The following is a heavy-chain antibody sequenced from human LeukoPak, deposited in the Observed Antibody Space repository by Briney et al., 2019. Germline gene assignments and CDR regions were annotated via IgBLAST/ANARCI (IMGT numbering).Heavy chain of an antibody. CDR2: ISSSSSYI. D-gene: IGHD3-22*01. CDR3: ARLTGITMTDY. Sequence: GGSLRLSCAASGFTFRSYEMNWVRQAPGKGLEWVSSISSSSSYIDYADSVKGRFTISRDNAKNSLYLQMNSLRAEDTAVYYCARLTGITMTDYWGQGTLVTVSS. J-gene: IGHJ4*02. V-gene: IGHV3-21*01. CDR1: GFTFRSYE.